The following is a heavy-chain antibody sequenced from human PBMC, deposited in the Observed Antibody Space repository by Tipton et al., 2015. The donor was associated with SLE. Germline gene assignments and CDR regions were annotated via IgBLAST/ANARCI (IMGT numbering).Heavy chain of an antibody. CDR1: GYSFTNYW. CDR2: IHVGDSDF. Sequence: QLVQSGAEVKKPGESLRISCQGSGYSFTNYWIAWVRQMPGKGLEWMGIIHVGDSDFIYSPPFQGQVSFSADKSISTAYLQWSSLKASDTAMYYCARGDYDSSWGYFDYWGQGTLVTVSS. D-gene: IGHD3-22*01. V-gene: IGHV5-51*03. CDR3: ARGDYDSSWGYFDY. J-gene: IGHJ4*02.